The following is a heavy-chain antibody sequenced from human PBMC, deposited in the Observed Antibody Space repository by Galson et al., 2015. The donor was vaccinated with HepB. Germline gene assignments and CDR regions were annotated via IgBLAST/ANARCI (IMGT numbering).Heavy chain of an antibody. D-gene: IGHD6-19*01. J-gene: IGHJ6*02. V-gene: IGHV3-21*01. CDR1: GFTFSSYS. Sequence: SLRLSCAASGFTFSSYSMNWVRQAPGKGLEWVSSISSSSSYIYYADPVKGRFTISRDSAKNSQYLQMNSLRAEDTAVYYCARDPREWLVYYYYYGMDVWGQGTTVTVSS. CDR3: ARDPREWLVYYYYYGMDV. CDR2: ISSSSSYI.